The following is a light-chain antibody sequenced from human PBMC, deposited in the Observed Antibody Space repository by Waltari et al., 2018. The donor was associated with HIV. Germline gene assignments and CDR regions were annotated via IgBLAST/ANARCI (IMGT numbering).Light chain of an antibody. V-gene: IGLV2-23*02. CDR2: EVI. Sequence: QSALTQPASVSGSLGQSITISCSGTRSDVGAYNLFSWYQKYPGKAPKLMIFEVIKRPSGVSNRFSGSRSGNTASLTISGLQTEDEGDYYCCSYSGTGVIFGGGTKVTVL. CDR3: CSYSGTGVI. CDR1: RSDVGAYNL. J-gene: IGLJ2*01.